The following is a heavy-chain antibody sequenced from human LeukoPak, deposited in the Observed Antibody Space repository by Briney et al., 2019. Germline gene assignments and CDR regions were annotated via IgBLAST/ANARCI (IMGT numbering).Heavy chain of an antibody. Sequence: ASVKVSCKASGYTFTGYYIHWVRQAPGQGLEWMGWINPNSGGTNYAQNFQGRVTMTRDTSISTAYMELSRLRSDDTAVYYCATDARGPFDYWGQGTLVTVSS. V-gene: IGHV1-2*02. CDR3: ATDARGPFDY. J-gene: IGHJ4*02. CDR2: INPNSGGT. CDR1: GYTFTGYY.